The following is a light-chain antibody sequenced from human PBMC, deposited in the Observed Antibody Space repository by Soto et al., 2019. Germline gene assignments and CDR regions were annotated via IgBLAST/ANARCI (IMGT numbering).Light chain of an antibody. CDR2: DAS. Sequence: DTQMTQPPSTLSASVGDRAPSTYRTSQSITSWLSWYPQKPGKAPKIRIYDASSLESGVPSRFSGSGSGTEFTLSISSLQADDFATYYCQQYNSYGTCGQGTKVEIK. J-gene: IGKJ1*01. CDR3: QQYNSYGT. V-gene: IGKV1-5*01. CDR1: QSITSW.